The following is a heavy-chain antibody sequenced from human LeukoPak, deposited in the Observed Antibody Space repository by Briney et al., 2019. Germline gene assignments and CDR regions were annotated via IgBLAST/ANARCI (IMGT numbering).Heavy chain of an antibody. CDR2: INHSGST. V-gene: IGHV4-34*01. D-gene: IGHD5-18*01. J-gene: IGHJ5*02. CDR3: ARVGTRYGYLNPRNNWFDP. CDR1: GGSISSYY. Sequence: SETLSLTCTVSGGSISSYYWSWIRQPPGKGLEWIGEINHSGSTNYNPSLKSRVTISVDTSKNQFSLKLSSVTAADTAVYYCARVGTRYGYLNPRNNWFDPWGQGTLVTVSS.